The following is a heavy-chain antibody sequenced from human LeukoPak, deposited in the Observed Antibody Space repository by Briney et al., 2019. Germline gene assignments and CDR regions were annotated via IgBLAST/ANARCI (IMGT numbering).Heavy chain of an antibody. D-gene: IGHD2-2*01. CDR3: AREDCSSTSCYLDP. CDR2: IIPIFGTA. V-gene: IGHV1-69*05. J-gene: IGHJ5*02. Sequence: ASVKVSCKASGGTFSSYAISWVRQAPGQGLEWMGGIIPIFGTANYAQKFQGRVTITTDESTSTAYMELSSLRSEDTAVYYCAREDCSSTSCYLDPWGQGTLVTVSS. CDR1: GGTFSSYA.